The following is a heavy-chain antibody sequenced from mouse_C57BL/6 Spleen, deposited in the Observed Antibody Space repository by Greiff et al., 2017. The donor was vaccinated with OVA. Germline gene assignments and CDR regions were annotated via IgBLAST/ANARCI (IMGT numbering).Heavy chain of an antibody. D-gene: IGHD1-1*01. CDR2: INPSNGGT. V-gene: IGHV1-53*01. Sequence: QVQLQQPGTELVKPGASVKLSCKASGYTFTSYWMHWVKQRPGQGLAWIGNINPSNGGTNYNEKFKSKATLTVDKSSSTAYMQLSSLTSEDSAVYYCAREGLITTVVALDYWGQGTTLTVSS. CDR1: GYTFTSYW. CDR3: AREGLITTVVALDY. J-gene: IGHJ2*01.